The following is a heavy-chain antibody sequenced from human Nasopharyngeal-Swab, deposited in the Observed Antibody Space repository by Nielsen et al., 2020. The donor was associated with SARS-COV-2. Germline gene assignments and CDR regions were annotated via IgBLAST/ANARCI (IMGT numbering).Heavy chain of an antibody. D-gene: IGHD3-9*01. Sequence: SVKVSCKASGGTFSSYAISWVRQAPGQGLEWMGGIIPIFGTANYAQKFQGRVTITADESTSTAYMELSSLRSEDTAVYYCARGKRFVLRYFDWLLSEDSAFDIWGQGTMVTVSS. CDR3: ARGKRFVLRYFDWLLSEDSAFDI. CDR2: IIPIFGTA. J-gene: IGHJ3*02. CDR1: GGTFSSYA. V-gene: IGHV1-69*13.